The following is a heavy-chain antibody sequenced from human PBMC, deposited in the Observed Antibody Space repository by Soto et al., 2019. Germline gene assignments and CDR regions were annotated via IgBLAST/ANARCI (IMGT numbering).Heavy chain of an antibody. CDR1: GFTFSSYG. D-gene: IGHD3-16*01. J-gene: IGHJ6*02. Sequence: QVQLVESGGGVVQPGRSLRLSCAASGFTFSSYGMHWVRQAPGKGLEWVAVISYDGSNKYYADSVKGRFTISRDNSKNTLYLQMNSLRAEDTAVYYCAKDFRVGDYYYYGMDVWGQGTTVTVSS. CDR3: AKDFRVGDYYYYGMDV. CDR2: ISYDGSNK. V-gene: IGHV3-30*18.